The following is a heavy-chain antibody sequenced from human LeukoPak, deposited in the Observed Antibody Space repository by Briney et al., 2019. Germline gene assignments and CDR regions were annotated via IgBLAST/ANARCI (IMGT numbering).Heavy chain of an antibody. CDR3: ARGLVLATDDAFDI. V-gene: IGHV4-59*01. D-gene: IGHD5-12*01. CDR2: VYDNDIS. J-gene: IGHJ3*02. CDR1: GASIRSYF. Sequence: PSETLSLTCSASGASIRSYFWSWIRQSPGKGLEWIGYVYDNDISNFNPSLESRVTILVDRSKSQFSLKLRSVTAADTAVYYCARGLVLATDDAFDIWGPGTMVTVSS.